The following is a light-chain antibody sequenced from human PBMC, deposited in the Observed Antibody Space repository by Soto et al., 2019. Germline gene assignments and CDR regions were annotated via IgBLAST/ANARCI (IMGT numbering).Light chain of an antibody. V-gene: IGKV3-20*01. CDR1: QRISSNY. J-gene: IGKJ1*01. CDR3: QQYSSTFWT. CDR2: GAS. Sequence: EIVFTQAPSTLSLSPGEKTSPYRRANQRISSNYLAWYQQKPGQAPRLLVYGASSRATGIPDRFSGSGSGTDFTLTISRLEPEDFALYYCQQYSSTFWTLGQGTKV.